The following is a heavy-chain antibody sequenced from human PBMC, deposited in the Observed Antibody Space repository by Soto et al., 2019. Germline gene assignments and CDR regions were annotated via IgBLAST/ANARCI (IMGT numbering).Heavy chain of an antibody. J-gene: IGHJ4*02. V-gene: IGHV4-31*03. CDR3: AREGGDGVDY. D-gene: IGHD3-16*01. CDR1: GGSISSTTSY. Sequence: QVQLQESGPGLVKPSQTLSLTCTVSGGSISSTTSYWSWICQHPGEGLEWIGYIYYTGNTYYNPSLKRRVTISVDTSENQCSLKLPSVTVADTAVYYCAREGGDGVDYWGQGTLVTVSS. CDR2: IYYTGNT.